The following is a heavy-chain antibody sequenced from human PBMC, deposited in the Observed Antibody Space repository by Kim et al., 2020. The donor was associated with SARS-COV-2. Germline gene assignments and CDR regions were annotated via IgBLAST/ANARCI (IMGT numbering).Heavy chain of an antibody. J-gene: IGHJ4*02. D-gene: IGHD3-9*01. CDR3: ARSPLLRYFDWLYYNDY. Sequence: LKSRVTISVDTSKNQFSLKLRSVTAADTAVYYCARSPLLRYFDWLYYNDYWGQGTLVTVSS. V-gene: IGHV4-39*01.